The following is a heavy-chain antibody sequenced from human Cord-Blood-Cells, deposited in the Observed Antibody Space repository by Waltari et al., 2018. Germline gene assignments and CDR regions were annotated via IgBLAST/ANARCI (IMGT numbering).Heavy chain of an antibody. V-gene: IGHV1-69*01. Sequence: QVQLVQSGGEVKKTGSSVKVSCKPCGGTYSSYGISWMRQAPGQGLEWMGCVSPICGTASYAQKFQGRGAITADEATSTAYMGLSSLRSEDTAVDDWTRQTGYRGSYPDYWGQGTLVTVSS. J-gene: IGHJ4*02. CDR1: GGTYSSYG. D-gene: IGHD1-26*01. CDR2: VSPICGTA. CDR3: TRQTGYRGSYPDY.